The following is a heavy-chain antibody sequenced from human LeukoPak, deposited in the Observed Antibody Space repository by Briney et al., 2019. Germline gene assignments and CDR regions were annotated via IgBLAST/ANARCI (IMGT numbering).Heavy chain of an antibody. CDR3: ARGSGLDSSAQQGWFDP. D-gene: IGHD6-19*01. J-gene: IGHJ5*02. CDR1: GYTFTSYD. CDR2: VNPNSGNT. V-gene: IGHV1-8*01. Sequence: ASVKVSCKASGYTFTSYDINWVRQATGQGLEWMGWVNPNSGNTGYAQKFQGRVTMTRNTSISTAYMELSSLRSEDTAVYYCARGSGLDSSAQQGWFDPWGQGTLVTVSS.